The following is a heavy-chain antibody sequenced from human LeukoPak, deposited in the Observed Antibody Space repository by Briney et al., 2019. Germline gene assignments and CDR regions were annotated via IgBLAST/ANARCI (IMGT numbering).Heavy chain of an antibody. D-gene: IGHD3-22*01. CDR1: GFTFSSYG. J-gene: IGHJ3*02. V-gene: IGHV3-30*18. CDR2: ISYDGSNK. Sequence: RGSLRLSCAASGFTFSSYGMHWVRQAPGKGLEWVAVISYDGSNKYYADSVKGRFTISRDNSKNTLYLQMNSLRAEDTAVYYCAKDRQIGYYYDSSGYGNDAFDIWGQGTMVTVSS. CDR3: AKDRQIGYYYDSSGYGNDAFDI.